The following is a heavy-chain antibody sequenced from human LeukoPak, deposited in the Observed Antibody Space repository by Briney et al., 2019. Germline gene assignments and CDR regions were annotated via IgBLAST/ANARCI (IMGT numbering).Heavy chain of an antibody. CDR2: ISSSSFKI. CDR1: EFTFVRYA. V-gene: IGHV3-48*04. CDR3: VRDPSYGSSWYYYMDV. D-gene: IGHD6-13*01. Sequence: GGSLRLSCAASEFTFVRYAMNWVRQAPGKELEWVSYISSSSFKIGYADSVKGRFTISRDNSKNSLYLQMDSLGVEDTAVYYCVRDPSYGSSWYYYMDVWGKGTTVTVSS. J-gene: IGHJ6*03.